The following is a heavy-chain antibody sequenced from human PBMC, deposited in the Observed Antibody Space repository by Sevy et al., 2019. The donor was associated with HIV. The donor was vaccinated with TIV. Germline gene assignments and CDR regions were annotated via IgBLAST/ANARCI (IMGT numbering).Heavy chain of an antibody. Sequence: GGSLRLSCTASGFTFDDYAMSRFRQAPGKGLDWVAFITRNSYEAYGGTTEYAASVKGRFIISRDDSKSIAYLQMNSLKTEDTAVYYCSRGLATADTPEYYFDYWGQGSLVTVSS. CDR1: GFTFDDYA. J-gene: IGHJ4*02. CDR2: ITRNSYEAYGGTT. D-gene: IGHD5-12*01. CDR3: SRGLATADTPEYYFDY. V-gene: IGHV3-49*03.